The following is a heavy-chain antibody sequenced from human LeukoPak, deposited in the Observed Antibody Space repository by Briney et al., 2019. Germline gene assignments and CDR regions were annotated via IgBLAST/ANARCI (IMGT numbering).Heavy chain of an antibody. CDR3: ARLGEYSSSSPYLDY. Sequence: ASEALSLTCSVYGGSFSDYYWSWIRKAPGKGLEWIGDINHRGTTSYNPSLGSRVTMSVDTSKNQFSLNLSSVTAADTGVYYCARLGEYSSSSPYLDYWGQGTLVTVSS. CDR2: INHRGTT. CDR1: GGSFSDYY. D-gene: IGHD6-6*01. J-gene: IGHJ4*02. V-gene: IGHV4-34*01.